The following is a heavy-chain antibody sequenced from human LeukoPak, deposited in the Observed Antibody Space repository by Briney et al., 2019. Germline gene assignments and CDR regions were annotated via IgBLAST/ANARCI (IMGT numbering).Heavy chain of an antibody. CDR3: ASTAKTTVAYYYMDV. J-gene: IGHJ6*03. V-gene: IGHV1-2*04. CDR2: INPNSGGT. CDR1: GYTFTGYY. D-gene: IGHD4-23*01. Sequence: ASVKVSCKASGYTFTGYYMHWVRQAPGQGLEWMGWINPNSGGTNYAQKFQGWVTMTRDTSISTAYMELSRLRSDDTAVYYCASTAKTTVAYYYMDVWGKGTTVTVSS.